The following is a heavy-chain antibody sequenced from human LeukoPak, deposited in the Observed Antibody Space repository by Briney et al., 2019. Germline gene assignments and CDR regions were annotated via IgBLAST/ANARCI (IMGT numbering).Heavy chain of an antibody. D-gene: IGHD6-13*01. CDR2: ISSSSSYI. Sequence: GGSLRLSCAASGFTFSSYSMNWVRQAPGKGLEWVSSISSSSSYIYYADSVKGRFTISRDNAKNSLYLQMNSLRAEDTAVYYCARGDSSSWYYFDYWGQGTLVTVSS. CDR1: GFTFSSYS. J-gene: IGHJ4*02. V-gene: IGHV3-21*01. CDR3: ARGDSSSWYYFDY.